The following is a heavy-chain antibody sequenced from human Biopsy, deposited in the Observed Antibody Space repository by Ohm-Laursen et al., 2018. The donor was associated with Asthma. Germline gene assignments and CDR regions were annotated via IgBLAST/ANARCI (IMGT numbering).Heavy chain of an antibody. CDR1: GFSFSNYG. D-gene: IGHD1-26*01. CDR3: AKEVFPGWELRRGPDS. V-gene: IGHV3-30*18. J-gene: IGHJ4*02. CDR2: ISFDGSNK. Sequence: SLRLSCSASGFSFSNYGMHWVRQAPGKGLDWVAVISFDGSNKNYTDPVKGRFTISRDNSRNTLHLEMNSLRAEDTAVYFCAKEVFPGWELRRGPDSWGQGTLVTVSS.